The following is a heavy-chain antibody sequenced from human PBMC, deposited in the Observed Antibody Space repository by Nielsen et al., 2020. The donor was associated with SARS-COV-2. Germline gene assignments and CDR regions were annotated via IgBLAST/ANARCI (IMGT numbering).Heavy chain of an antibody. CDR1: GGTFSSYA. Sequence: SVKVSCKASGGTFSSYAISWVRQAPGQGLEWMGGIIPIFGTANYAQKFQGRVTITADESTSTAYMELSSLRSEDTAVYYCARAGEPRYYDSSGCSYYGMDVWGQGTTVTVSS. CDR3: ARAGEPRYYDSSGCSYYGMDV. D-gene: IGHD3-22*01. V-gene: IGHV1-69*13. CDR2: IIPIFGTA. J-gene: IGHJ6*02.